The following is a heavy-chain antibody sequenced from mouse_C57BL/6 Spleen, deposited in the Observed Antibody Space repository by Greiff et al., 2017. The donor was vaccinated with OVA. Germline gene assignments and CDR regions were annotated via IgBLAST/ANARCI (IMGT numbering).Heavy chain of an antibody. D-gene: IGHD1-1*01. CDR3: ARGDGSSQYYFDY. V-gene: IGHV2-2*01. Sequence: VKVVESGPGLVQPSQSLSITCTVSGFSLTSYGVHWVRQSPGKGLEWLGVIWSGGSTDYNAAFISRLSISKDNSKSQVFFKMNSLQADDTAIYYCARGDGSSQYYFDYWGQGTTLTVSS. CDR1: GFSLTSYG. J-gene: IGHJ2*01. CDR2: IWSGGST.